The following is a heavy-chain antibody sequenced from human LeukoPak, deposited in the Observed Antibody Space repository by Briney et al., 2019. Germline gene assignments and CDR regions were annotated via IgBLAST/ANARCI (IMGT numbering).Heavy chain of an antibody. CDR1: GGSISSGSYY. CDR2: IHTSGST. J-gene: IGHJ2*01. Sequence: SEILSLTCTVSGGSISSGSYYWSWIRQPAGKGLEWIGRIHTSGSTNYNPSLKSRVTISVDTSKNQFSLKLSSVTAADTAVYYCARLRGNRYWYFDLWGRGTLVTVSS. D-gene: IGHD4-23*01. CDR3: ARLRGNRYWYFDL. V-gene: IGHV4-61*02.